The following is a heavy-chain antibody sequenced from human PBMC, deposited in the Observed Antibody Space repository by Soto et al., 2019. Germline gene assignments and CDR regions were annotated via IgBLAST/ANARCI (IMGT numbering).Heavy chain of an antibody. CDR1: GGTFSSYA. J-gene: IGHJ5*02. D-gene: IGHD4-17*01. CDR3: AREREKHTFYGGNSGEVSWFDP. V-gene: IGHV1-69*01. CDR2: IIPIFGTA. Sequence: QVQLVQSGGEVKKPGSSVTFSCKASGGTFSSYAISWVRRAPGQGLKWMGGIIPIFGTANYAQKFQGRVTLTADESTSTAYMELSSLRSEDTAVYYCAREREKHTFYGGNSGEVSWFDPWGQGTLVTVSS.